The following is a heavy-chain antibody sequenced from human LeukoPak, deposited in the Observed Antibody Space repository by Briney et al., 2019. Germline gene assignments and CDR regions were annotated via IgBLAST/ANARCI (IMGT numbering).Heavy chain of an antibody. Sequence: GGSLRLSCAASGFTVSSNYMSWVRQAPGKGLEWVSVIYSGGSTYYADSVKGRFTISRDNSKSTLYLQMNSLRAEDTAVYYCARALTELRYFDWFSYYYYYMDVWGKGTTVTISS. D-gene: IGHD3-9*01. J-gene: IGHJ6*03. CDR1: GFTVSSNY. CDR3: ARALTELRYFDWFSYYYYYMDV. CDR2: IYSGGST. V-gene: IGHV3-53*01.